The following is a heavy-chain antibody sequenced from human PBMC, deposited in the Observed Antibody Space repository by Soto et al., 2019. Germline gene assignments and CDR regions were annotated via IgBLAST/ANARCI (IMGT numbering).Heavy chain of an antibody. Sequence: GGSLRLSCAAYGFTFSSYGMHWVRQAPGKGLEWVAVISYDGSNKYYADSVKGRFTISRDNSKTTLYLQMNSLRAEDTAVYYCAKTRGSAVAGTFSYWGQGTLVTVSS. CDR1: GFTFSSYG. CDR3: AKTRGSAVAGTFSY. D-gene: IGHD6-19*01. CDR2: ISYDGSNK. V-gene: IGHV3-30*18. J-gene: IGHJ4*02.